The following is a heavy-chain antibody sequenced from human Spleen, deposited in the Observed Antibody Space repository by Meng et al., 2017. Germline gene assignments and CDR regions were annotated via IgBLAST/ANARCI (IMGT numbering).Heavy chain of an antibody. CDR2: INHSGST. V-gene: IGHV4-34*01. CDR1: GGSFSGYY. Sequence: SQTLSLTCAVYGGSFSGYYWSWIRQPPGKGLEWIGEINHSGSTNYNPSLKSRVTISVDTSKNQFSLKLSSVTAADTAVYYCARARRYYYYYYGMDVWGQGTTVTVSS. J-gene: IGHJ6*02. CDR3: ARARRYYYYYYGMDV.